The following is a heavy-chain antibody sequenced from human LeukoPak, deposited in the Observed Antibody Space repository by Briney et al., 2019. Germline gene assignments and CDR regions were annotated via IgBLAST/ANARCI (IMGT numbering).Heavy chain of an antibody. CDR3: ARAEPRYYYGSGSNLGDNWFDP. CDR2: IYYSGST. V-gene: IGHV4-59*01. CDR1: GGSISSYY. D-gene: IGHD3-10*01. J-gene: IGHJ5*02. Sequence: SETLSLTCTVSGGSISSYYWSWIRQPPGKGLEWIGYIYYSGSTNYNPSLKRRVTISVDTSKNQFSLKLSSVTAADTAVYYCARAEPRYYYGSGSNLGDNWFDPWGQGTLVTVSS.